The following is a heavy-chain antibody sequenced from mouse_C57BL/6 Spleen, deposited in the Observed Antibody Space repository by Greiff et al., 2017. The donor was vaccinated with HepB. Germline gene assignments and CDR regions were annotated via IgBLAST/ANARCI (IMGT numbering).Heavy chain of an antibody. CDR2: INYDGSST. D-gene: IGHD2-4*01. CDR3: ARDGDDYNWYFDV. Sequence: DVHLVESEGGLVQPGSSMKLSCTASGFTFSDYYMAWVRQVPEKGLEWVANINYDGSSTYYLDSLKSRFIISRDNAKNILYLQMSSLKSEDTATYYCARDGDDYNWYFDVWGTGTTVTVSS. V-gene: IGHV5-16*01. CDR1: GFTFSDYY. J-gene: IGHJ1*03.